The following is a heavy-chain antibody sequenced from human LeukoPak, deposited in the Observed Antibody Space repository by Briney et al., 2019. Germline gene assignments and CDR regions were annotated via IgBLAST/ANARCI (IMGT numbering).Heavy chain of an antibody. CDR2: ITGSGRYT. D-gene: IGHD4-17*01. V-gene: IGHV3-11*03. Sequence: GGSLRLSCAASGFTFSDYYMNWIRQAPGKGLEWISYITGSGRYTSYADSVKGRFTISRDNARNSLTLQMSSLRAEDTAVYYCARTDYGDYVESLGYYGMDVWGQGTTVTVSS. CDR1: GFTFSDYY. J-gene: IGHJ6*02. CDR3: ARTDYGDYVESLGYYGMDV.